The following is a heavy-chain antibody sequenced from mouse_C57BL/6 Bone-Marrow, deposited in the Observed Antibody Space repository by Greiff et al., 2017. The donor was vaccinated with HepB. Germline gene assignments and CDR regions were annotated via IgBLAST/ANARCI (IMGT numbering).Heavy chain of an antibody. CDR3: SRDLGDSYFCY. CDR2: ISDGGSYT. Sequence: EVQGVESGGGLVKPGGSLKLSCAASGFTFSSYAMSWVRQTPEKRLEWVATISDGGSYTYYPDNVKGRFTISRDNAKNNLYLQMSDLKSEDTAIYYCSRDLGDSYFCYWGQGTTLTVSS. D-gene: IGHD2-12*01. V-gene: IGHV5-4*01. CDR1: GFTFSSYA. J-gene: IGHJ2*01.